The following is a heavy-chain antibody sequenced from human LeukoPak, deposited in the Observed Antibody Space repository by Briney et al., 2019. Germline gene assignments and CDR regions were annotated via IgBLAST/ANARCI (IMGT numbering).Heavy chain of an antibody. J-gene: IGHJ4*02. V-gene: IGHV3-30*02. CDR2: IRYDGSNK. CDR3: AKDGVTTRVIHYFDY. Sequence: PGGSLRLSCAASGFTFSSYGMHWVRQAPGKGLAWVAFIRYDGSNKYYADSVKGRFTISRDNSKNTLYLQMNSLRAEDTAVYYCAKDGVTTRVIHYFDYWGQGTLVTVSS. CDR1: GFTFSSYG. D-gene: IGHD4-11*01.